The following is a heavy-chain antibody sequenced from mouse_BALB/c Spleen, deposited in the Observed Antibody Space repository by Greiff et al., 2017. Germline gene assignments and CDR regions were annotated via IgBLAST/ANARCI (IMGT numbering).Heavy chain of an antibody. Sequence: LQQPGSELVRPGASVKLSCKASGYTFTSYWMHWVKQRPGQGLEWIGNIYPGSGSTNYDEKFKSKATLTVDTSSSTAYMQLSSLTSEDSAVYYCTKSPWFAYWGQGTLVTVSA. V-gene: IGHV1S22*01. CDR3: TKSPWFAY. D-gene: IGHD6-2*01. CDR2: IYPGSGST. J-gene: IGHJ3*01. CDR1: GYTFTSYW.